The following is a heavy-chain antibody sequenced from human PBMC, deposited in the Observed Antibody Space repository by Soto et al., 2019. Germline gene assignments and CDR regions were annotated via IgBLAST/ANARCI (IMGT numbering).Heavy chain of an antibody. CDR1: GFSFSGYA. D-gene: IGHD6-25*01. V-gene: IGHV3-30*04. CDR3: ARVGLNVFRAANDSYNWFEP. J-gene: IGHJ5*02. Sequence: PGGSLRLSCAASGFSFSGYAFHWVRQAPGKGLEWVSFISFRGRENSYADSVKGRFTISRDNYKKEVYLQMNSLRIEDTAVYYCARVGLNVFRAANDSYNWFEPWGQGTLVTVSS. CDR2: ISFRGREN.